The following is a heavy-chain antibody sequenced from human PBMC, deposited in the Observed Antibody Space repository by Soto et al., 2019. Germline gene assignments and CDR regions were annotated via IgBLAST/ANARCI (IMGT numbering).Heavy chain of an antibody. CDR2: ISFDGSNK. CDR3: ARDLTSYGPFDY. D-gene: IGHD5-18*01. J-gene: IGHJ4*02. V-gene: IGHV3-30*03. CDR1: GFTFSGYG. Sequence: PGGSLRLSCAASGFTFSGYGMHWVRQAPGKGLEWVAVISFDGSNKYYADSVKGRFTISRDNSKNTLYLQMNSLRAEDTAVYYCARDLTSYGPFDYWGQGTLVTVSS.